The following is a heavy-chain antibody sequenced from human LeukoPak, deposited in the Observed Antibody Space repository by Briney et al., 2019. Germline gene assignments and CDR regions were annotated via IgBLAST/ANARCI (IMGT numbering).Heavy chain of an antibody. CDR2: IIPIFGTA. J-gene: IGHJ4*02. CDR3: AREHPLLRYFDY. V-gene: IGHV1-69*13. Sequence: GASVKVSCKASGGTFSSYAISWVRQAPGQGLEWMGGIIPIFGTANYAQKFQGRVTITADESTSTAYMELSSLRSEDTAVYYCAREHPLLRYFDYWGQGTLVTVSS. CDR1: GGTFSSYA. D-gene: IGHD2-21*02.